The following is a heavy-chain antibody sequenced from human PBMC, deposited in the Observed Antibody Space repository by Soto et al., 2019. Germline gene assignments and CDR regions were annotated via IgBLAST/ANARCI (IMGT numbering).Heavy chain of an antibody. Sequence: QITLKESGTTLVKPTQTLTLTCTFSGFSLSTSGVGVCWIRQPPGKALEWLALIYWDDDKRYSPSLRSRLTINKDTSKNQVVLTMTNMDPVDTATYYCIQSRCGGDCLQSYASHYYYGMDVWGQGTTVTVSS. V-gene: IGHV2-5*02. CDR2: IYWDDDK. D-gene: IGHD2-21*02. CDR1: GFSLSTSGVG. J-gene: IGHJ6*02. CDR3: IQSRCGGDCLQSYASHYYYGMDV.